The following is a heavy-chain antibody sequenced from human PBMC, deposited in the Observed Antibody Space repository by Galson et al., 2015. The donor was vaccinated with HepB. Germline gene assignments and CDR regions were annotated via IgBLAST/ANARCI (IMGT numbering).Heavy chain of an antibody. CDR2: IRSKANSYAT. CDR1: GFTFSGSA. CDR3: TSRPIFGVSLYYFDY. Sequence: SLRLSCAASGFTFSGSAMHWARQASGKGLEWVGRIRSKANSYATAYAASVKGRFTISRDDSKNTAYLQMNSLKTEDTAVYYCTSRPIFGVSLYYFDYWGQGTLVTVSS. J-gene: IGHJ4*02. V-gene: IGHV3-73*01. D-gene: IGHD3-3*02.